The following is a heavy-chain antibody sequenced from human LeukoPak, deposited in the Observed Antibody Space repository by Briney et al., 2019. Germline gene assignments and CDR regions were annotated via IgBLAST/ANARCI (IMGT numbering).Heavy chain of an antibody. CDR2: IHTSGST. J-gene: IGHJ5*02. V-gene: IGHV4-4*07. Sequence: SETLSLTCTVSGGSISSYYWSWIRQPAEKGLDWIGRIHTSGSTNYNPSLKSRITMSVDTSKNQFSLKLSSVTAADTAVYFCARAPEFSSGWLLDTWGQGILVTVSS. CDR3: ARAPEFSSGWLLDT. D-gene: IGHD6-19*01. CDR1: GGSISSYY.